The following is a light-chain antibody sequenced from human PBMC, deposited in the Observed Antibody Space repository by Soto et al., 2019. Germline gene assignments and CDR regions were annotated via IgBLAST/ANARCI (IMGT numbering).Light chain of an antibody. CDR1: QSVSSN. Sequence: EIVMTQSPATLSVSPGERATLSCRASQSVSSNLAWYQQKPGQAPRLLMYGAYTRATGIPDRFSGSGSGTEFTRTISSPQSEDFAGYYCEQHNDWPPWTFGQGTKVEIK. CDR2: GAY. V-gene: IGKV3-15*01. J-gene: IGKJ1*01. CDR3: EQHNDWPPWT.